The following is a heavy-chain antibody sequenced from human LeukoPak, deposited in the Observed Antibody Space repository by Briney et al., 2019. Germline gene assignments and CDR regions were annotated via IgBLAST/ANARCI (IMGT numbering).Heavy chain of an antibody. V-gene: IGHV1-18*01. J-gene: IGHJ4*02. CDR2: ISAYNGNT. D-gene: IGHD3-22*01. CDR3: AAMIAGGDY. Sequence: ASVKVSCKASGGTFSSYAISWVRQAPGQGLEWMGWISAYNGNTNYAQKLQGRVTMTTDTSTSTAYMELRSLRSDDTAVYYCAAMIAGGDYWGQGTLVTVSS. CDR1: GGTFSSYA.